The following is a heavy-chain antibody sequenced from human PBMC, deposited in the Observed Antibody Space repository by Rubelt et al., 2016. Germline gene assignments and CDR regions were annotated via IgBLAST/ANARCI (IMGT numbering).Heavy chain of an antibody. CDR1: GDSIIRSNYY. D-gene: IGHD3-3*01. CDR3: ARNDFWSGKNWFDP. Sequence: QLQLQESGPGLVKPSETLSLTCTVSGDSIIRSNYYWGWIRQPPGKGLEWIGSVYYSGSTYYNPSLKSRVTISVDTATRQLSLRMTSVTAADTAVYYCARNDFWSGKNWFDPWGQGTQVTVSS. CDR2: VYYSGST. V-gene: IGHV4-39*01. J-gene: IGHJ5*02.